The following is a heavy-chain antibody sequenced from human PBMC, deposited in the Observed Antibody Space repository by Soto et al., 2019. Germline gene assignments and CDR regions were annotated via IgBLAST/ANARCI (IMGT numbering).Heavy chain of an antibody. D-gene: IGHD6-13*01. Sequence: QVQLQESGPGLVKPSETLSLTCTVSGGSVSSGSYFWSWIRKPPGKGLEWIGHMYYSGSTTYNPSLKGRVTLSRDTSKKQFSLKMTSVTAADTAVYYCARDLAAAAGTLYGLDVWGQGTTVTVSS. V-gene: IGHV4-61*01. CDR2: MYYSGST. CDR3: ARDLAAAAGTLYGLDV. J-gene: IGHJ6*02. CDR1: GGSVSSGSYF.